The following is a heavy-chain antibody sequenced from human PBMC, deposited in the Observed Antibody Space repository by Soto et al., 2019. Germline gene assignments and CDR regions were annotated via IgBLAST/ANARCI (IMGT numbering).Heavy chain of an antibody. Sequence: PGGSLRLSCSASGFTFSSYAMHWVRQAPGKGLEYVSAISSNGGSTYYADSVKGRFTISRDNSKNTLYLQMSSLRAEDTAVYYCVFRGPAAIRILDYWGQGTLVTVSS. V-gene: IGHV3-64D*06. CDR2: ISSNGGST. J-gene: IGHJ4*02. D-gene: IGHD2-2*02. CDR1: GFTFSSYA. CDR3: VFRGPAAIRILDY.